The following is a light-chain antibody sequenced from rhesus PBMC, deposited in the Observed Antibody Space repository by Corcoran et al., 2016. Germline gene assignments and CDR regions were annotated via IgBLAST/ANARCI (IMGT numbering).Light chain of an antibody. CDR1: QGISTY. CDR3: LQYNSDPFT. V-gene: IGKV1-43*02. CDR2: AAS. Sequence: DIQMTQSPSSLSASVGDRVTITCRASQGISTYLNWYKQKTGKAPKRLIDAASSLESGVPSRFSGSGSGTDFTLTISSLQPEDFATYYCLQYNSDPFTFGPGTKLDIK. J-gene: IGKJ3*01.